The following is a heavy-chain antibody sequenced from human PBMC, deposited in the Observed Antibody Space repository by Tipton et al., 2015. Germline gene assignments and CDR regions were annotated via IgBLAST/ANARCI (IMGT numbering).Heavy chain of an antibody. Sequence: LRLSCTVSGGSISSSSYYWGWIRQPPGKGLEWIGSIFHSGSTFYNPSLESRVTISVDTSKNQFSLKLSSVTAADTAVYYCARGQLWFTVAHNWGQGSLVSVSS. CDR1: GGSISSSSYY. CDR3: ARGQLWFTVAHN. J-gene: IGHJ1*01. V-gene: IGHV4-39*07. CDR2: IFHSGST. D-gene: IGHD5-18*01.